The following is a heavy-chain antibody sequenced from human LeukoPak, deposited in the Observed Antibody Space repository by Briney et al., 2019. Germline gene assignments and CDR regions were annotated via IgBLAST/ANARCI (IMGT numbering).Heavy chain of an antibody. CDR1: GLTLSKYG. V-gene: IGHV3-30*03. J-gene: IGHJ6*01. CDR2: VSYDGSNK. Sequence: GRSLRLSCAASGLTLSKYGIHWVRHAPGKGLEWVAVVSYDGSNKNYIDSMKGRFIISRDNYNSTVYLQMNSLRAEDTAVYYCATSTAGYCSGRICSPYYFHYGINVWGPGTTVIVSS. D-gene: IGHD2-15*01. CDR3: ATSTAGYCSGRICSPYYFHYGINV.